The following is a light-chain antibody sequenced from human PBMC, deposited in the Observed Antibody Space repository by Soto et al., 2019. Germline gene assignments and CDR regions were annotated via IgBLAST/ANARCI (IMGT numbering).Light chain of an antibody. J-gene: IGLJ1*01. CDR2: EVS. V-gene: IGLV2-14*01. CDR3: SSYTSSSTYV. Sequence: QSALRHPGAVSWSPGQSITISCTGTSSDVGGYNYVSWYQQHPGKAPKLMIYEVSNRPSGVSNRFSGSKSGNTASLTISELQAEDEADHYCSSYTSSSTYVFGTGTKVTVL. CDR1: SSDVGGYNY.